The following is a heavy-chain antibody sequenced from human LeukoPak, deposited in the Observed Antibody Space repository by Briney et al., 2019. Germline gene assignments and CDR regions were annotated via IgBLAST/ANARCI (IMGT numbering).Heavy chain of an antibody. J-gene: IGHJ4*02. V-gene: IGHV4-39*07. CDR2: IYYSGST. D-gene: IGHD5-24*01. CDR3: ARGMAPDYFDY. CDR1: GGSISSSSYY. Sequence: SETLSLTCTVSGGSISSSSYYWGWIRQPPGKGLEWIGSIYYSGSTYYNPSLKSRVTISVDTSKNQFSLKLSSVTAADTAVYYCARGMAPDYFDYWGQGTLVTVSS.